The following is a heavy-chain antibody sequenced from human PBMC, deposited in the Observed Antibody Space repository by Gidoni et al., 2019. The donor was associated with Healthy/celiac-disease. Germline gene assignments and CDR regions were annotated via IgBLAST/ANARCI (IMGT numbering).Heavy chain of an antibody. J-gene: IGHJ6*03. CDR3: ARVQWRSYYYMDV. CDR1: GGSFSGYY. Sequence: QVQLQQWGAGLLKPSETLSLTCAVYGGSFSGYYWSWIRQPPGKGLEWIGEINHSGSTNYNPSLKSRVTISVDTSKNQFSLKLSSVTAADTAVYYCARVQWRSYYYMDVWGKGTTVTVSS. D-gene: IGHD1-26*01. CDR2: INHSGST. V-gene: IGHV4-34*01.